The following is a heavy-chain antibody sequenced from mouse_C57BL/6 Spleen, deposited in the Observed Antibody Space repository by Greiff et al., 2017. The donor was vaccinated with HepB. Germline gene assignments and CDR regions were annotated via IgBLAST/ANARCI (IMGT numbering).Heavy chain of an antibody. V-gene: IGHV1-66*01. CDR1: GYSFTSYY. CDR3: ARPTMVTKAWFAY. Sequence: QVQLKQSGPELVKPGASVKISCKASGYSFTSYYIHWVKQRPGQGLEWIGWIYPGSGNTKYNEKFKGKATLTADTSSSTAYMQLSSLTSEDSAVYYCARPTMVTKAWFAYWGQGTLVTVSA. J-gene: IGHJ3*01. CDR2: IYPGSGNT. D-gene: IGHD2-10*01.